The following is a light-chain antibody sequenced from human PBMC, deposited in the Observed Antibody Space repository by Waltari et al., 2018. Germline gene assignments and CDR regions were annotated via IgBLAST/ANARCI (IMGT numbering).Light chain of an antibody. CDR2: STN. CDR3: VLYLPSGIWV. J-gene: IGLJ3*02. Sequence: QTVVTQEPSFSVSPGGTVTPTCALSPRSLPTSSPPGWYQQTPGQAPRTLIYSTNTRSSGVPDRFSGSILGSKAALTITGAQADDESDYYCVLYLPSGIWVFGGGTKLTVL. V-gene: IGLV8-61*01. CDR1: PRSLPTSSP.